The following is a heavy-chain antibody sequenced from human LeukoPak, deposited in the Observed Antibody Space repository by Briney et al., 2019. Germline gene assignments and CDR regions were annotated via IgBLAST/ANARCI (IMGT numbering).Heavy chain of an antibody. V-gene: IGHV3-23*01. CDR3: AKDLNPWIQLWYLDY. Sequence: GGSPRLSCAASGFTFSSYAMSWVRQAPGKGLEWVSAISGSGGSTYYADSVKGRFTISRDNSKNTLYLHMNSLRAEDTAVYYCAKDLNPWIQLWYLDYWGQGTLVTVSS. CDR1: GFTFSSYA. CDR2: ISGSGGST. J-gene: IGHJ4*02. D-gene: IGHD5-18*01.